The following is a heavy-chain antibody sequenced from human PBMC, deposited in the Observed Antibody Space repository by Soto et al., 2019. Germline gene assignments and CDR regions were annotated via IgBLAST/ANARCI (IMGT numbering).Heavy chain of an antibody. D-gene: IGHD4-17*01. CDR2: INPNRGGT. V-gene: IGHV1-2*04. CDR3: AREGSDYAASYYYGMDV. J-gene: IGHJ6*02. Sequence: ASVKVSCKASGYTFTGYYMHWVRQAPGQGLEWMGWINPNRGGTNYAQKFQGWVTMTRDTSISTAYMELSRLRSDDTAVYYCAREGSDYAASYYYGMDVWGQGTTVTVSS. CDR1: GYTFTGYY.